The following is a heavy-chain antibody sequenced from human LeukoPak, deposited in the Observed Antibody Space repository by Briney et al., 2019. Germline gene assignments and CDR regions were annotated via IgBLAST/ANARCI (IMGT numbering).Heavy chain of an antibody. CDR3: ASRDYYDSSGYYPGDY. J-gene: IGHJ4*02. V-gene: IGHV3-48*01. CDR2: ISSSSSTI. Sequence: GGSLRLSCAASGFTFSSYSMNWVRQAPGKGLEWVSYISSSSSTIYYADSVKGRFAISRDNAKNPLYLQMNSLRAEDTAVYYCASRDYYDSSGYYPGDYWGQGTLVTVSS. CDR1: GFTFSSYS. D-gene: IGHD3-22*01.